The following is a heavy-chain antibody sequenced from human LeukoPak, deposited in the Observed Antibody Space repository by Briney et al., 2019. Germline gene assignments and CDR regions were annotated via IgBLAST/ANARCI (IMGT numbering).Heavy chain of an antibody. J-gene: IGHJ2*01. CDR3: ARGLDSGYDYWYFDL. CDR2: INHSGST. CDR1: GGSFSGYY. D-gene: IGHD5-12*01. Sequence: PSETLSLTCAVYGGSFSGYYWSWIRQPPGEGLEWIGEINHSGSTNYNPSLKSRVTISVDTSKNQFSLKLSSVTAADTAVYYCARGLDSGYDYWYFDLWGRGTLVTVSS. V-gene: IGHV4-34*01.